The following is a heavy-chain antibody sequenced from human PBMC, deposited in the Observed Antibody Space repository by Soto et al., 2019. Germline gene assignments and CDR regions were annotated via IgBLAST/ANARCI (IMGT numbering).Heavy chain of an antibody. CDR1: GFIVSFYG. Sequence: QVQLVESGGGVVQPGRSLRLSCAASGFIVSFYGMHWVRQAPGKGLEWVAVISDDGSRKYYADSVKGRFTISRDNSKNTVYPQPNSLSAEDTAVYYCAKLNTHSFHSSGPVPLYNIDYWGQGTLVTVSS. J-gene: IGHJ4*01. CDR3: AKLNTHSFHSSGPVPLYNIDY. D-gene: IGHD3-22*01. CDR2: ISDDGSRK. V-gene: IGHV3-30*18.